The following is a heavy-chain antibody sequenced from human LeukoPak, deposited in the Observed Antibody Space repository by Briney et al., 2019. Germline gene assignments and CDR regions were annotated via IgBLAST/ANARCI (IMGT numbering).Heavy chain of an antibody. V-gene: IGHV3-64*01. J-gene: IGHJ4*02. Sequence: GGSLRLSCVASGFTFSDHPMHWVRQSPGKGLEYVSGISGNGGSTYDANSMKGRFIISRDNSKNTLYLQMGSLRLEDMAVYYCARDRLANEGLQLYDFWGQGTLVTVSS. CDR2: ISGNGGST. D-gene: IGHD5-24*01. CDR3: ARDRLANEGLQLYDF. CDR1: GFTFSDHP.